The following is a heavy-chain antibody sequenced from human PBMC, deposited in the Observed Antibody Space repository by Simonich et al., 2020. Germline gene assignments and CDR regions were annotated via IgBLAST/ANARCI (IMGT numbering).Heavy chain of an antibody. CDR2: KSYDGSNK. J-gene: IGHJ5*02. Sequence: QVQLVESGGGVVQPGRSLRLSCAASGFTFSSYAMHWVRQAPGKGLAGVAVKSYDGSNKYYADSLKGRFTISRDNSKNTLYLQMNSLRAEDTAVYYCARDRNWGWFDPWGQGTLVTVSS. D-gene: IGHD7-27*01. CDR3: ARDRNWGWFDP. CDR1: GFTFSSYA. V-gene: IGHV3-30*07.